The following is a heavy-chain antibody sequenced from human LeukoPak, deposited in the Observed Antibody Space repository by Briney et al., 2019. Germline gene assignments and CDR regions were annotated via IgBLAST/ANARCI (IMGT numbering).Heavy chain of an antibody. V-gene: IGHV3-30*18. Sequence: SGGSLRLSCVGSGFTFSDYAIHWVRQAPGKGLEWVAVASHDEVGKQFADSVKGRFTLSRDNSRDSVHLQMNRLRDEDSGVYYCAKDRGYGEHEPFESWGQGSLVAVSS. J-gene: IGHJ4*02. CDR1: GFTFSDYA. D-gene: IGHD4-17*01. CDR2: ASHDEVGK. CDR3: AKDRGYGEHEPFES.